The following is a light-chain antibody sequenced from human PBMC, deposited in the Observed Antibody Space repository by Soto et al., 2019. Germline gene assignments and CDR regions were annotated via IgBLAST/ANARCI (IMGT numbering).Light chain of an antibody. J-gene: IGLJ1*01. CDR2: DNS. V-gene: IGLV3-21*02. CDR3: QAWDSSSEQYV. Sequence: SYELTQPPSVSVAPGQTARITCGGNNIGSKSVHWYQQKPGQAPVLVVYDNSDRPSGIPERFSGPNSGNTATLTISTVEAGNEADYYSQAWDSSSEQYVFGTGTKRTVL. CDR1: NIGSKS.